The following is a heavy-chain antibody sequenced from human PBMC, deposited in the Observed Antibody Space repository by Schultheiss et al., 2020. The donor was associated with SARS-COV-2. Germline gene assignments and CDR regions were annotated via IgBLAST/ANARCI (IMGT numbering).Heavy chain of an antibody. CDR2: IYSGGST. Sequence: GGSLRLSCAASGFTFSSYAMSWVRQAPGKGLEWVSVIYSGGSTYYADSVKGRFTISRDNSKNTLYLQMNSLRAEDTAVYYCAKQYSSGTPDFDYWGQGTLVTVSS. CDR3: AKQYSSGTPDFDY. V-gene: IGHV3-23*03. D-gene: IGHD6-19*01. CDR1: GFTFSSYA. J-gene: IGHJ4*02.